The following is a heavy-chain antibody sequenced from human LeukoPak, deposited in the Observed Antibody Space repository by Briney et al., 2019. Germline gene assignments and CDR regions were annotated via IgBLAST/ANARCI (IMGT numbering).Heavy chain of an antibody. V-gene: IGHV3-30*18. J-gene: IGHJ3*02. CDR2: ISYDGSNK. CDR3: AKDGDYYAFDI. D-gene: IGHD4-17*01. CDR1: GFTFSSFG. Sequence: QPGGSLRLSCAASGFTFSSFGMHWVRQAPGKGLEWVAVISYDGSNKYYADSVKGRFTISRDNSKNTLYLQMNSLRAEDTAVYYCAKDGDYYAFDIWGQGTMVTVSS.